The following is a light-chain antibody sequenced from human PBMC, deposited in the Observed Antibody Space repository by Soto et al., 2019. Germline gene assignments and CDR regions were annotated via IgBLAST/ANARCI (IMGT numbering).Light chain of an antibody. CDR3: QQHNTAPWT. CDR1: QGISKY. J-gene: IGKJ1*01. V-gene: IGKV1-27*01. Sequence: DIQMTKFPSSLSASVGDRVTITCRASQGISKYVAWYQQKPGKVPKLLIYATSTLQSEVPSRFSASGSGTDFTLTISSLQPEDVATYYCQQHNTAPWTFGQGTKVEI. CDR2: ATS.